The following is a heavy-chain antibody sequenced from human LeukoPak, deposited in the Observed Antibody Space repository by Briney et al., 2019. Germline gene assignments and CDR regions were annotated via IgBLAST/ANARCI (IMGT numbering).Heavy chain of an antibody. D-gene: IGHD2-2*01. Sequence: GASVMVSCKASGYTFTNYGISWVRHDPEQRLEWMAWISANNGETRYAQNLQGRLTMTTDTSTSTAYMELRSLRPDDTAVYYCARVPPSAHQLLSSDYWGQGTQVTVSS. CDR1: GYTFTNYG. CDR3: ARVPPSAHQLLSSDY. CDR2: ISANNGET. V-gene: IGHV1-18*04. J-gene: IGHJ4*02.